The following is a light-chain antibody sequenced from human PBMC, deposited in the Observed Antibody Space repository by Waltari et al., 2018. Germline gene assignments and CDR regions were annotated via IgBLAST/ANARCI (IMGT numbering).Light chain of an antibody. CDR3: QQYASIPHT. CDR1: QSVLYRSNKRNY. CDR2: WAS. J-gene: IGKJ2*01. Sequence: DTVMIQSPASLAVSLCERATSNCTYSQSVLYRSNKRNYLAWYQQKPGQPPRLRSYWASTRESGVPDRFSGSGSGTDFTLVISSLQAEDVGVYYCQQYASIPHTFGRGTKLEIK. V-gene: IGKV4-1*01.